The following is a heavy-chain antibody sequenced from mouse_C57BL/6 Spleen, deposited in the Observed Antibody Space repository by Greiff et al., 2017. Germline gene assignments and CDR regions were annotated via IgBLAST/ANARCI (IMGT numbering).Heavy chain of an antibody. Sequence: VQLQQSDAELVKPGASVKISCKVSGYTFTDHTIHWMKQRPEQGLEWIGYIYPRDGSTKYNEKFKGKATLTADKASSTAYMQLNSLTSEDSAVYFCAKGLYYGSSYRYFDVWGTGTTVTVSS. CDR2: IYPRDGST. CDR1: GYTFTDHT. CDR3: AKGLYYGSSYRYFDV. D-gene: IGHD1-1*01. V-gene: IGHV1-78*01. J-gene: IGHJ1*03.